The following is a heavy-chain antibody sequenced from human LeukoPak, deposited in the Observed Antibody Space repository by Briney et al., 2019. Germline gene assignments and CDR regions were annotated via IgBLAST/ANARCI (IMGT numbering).Heavy chain of an antibody. CDR1: GFTFSSHW. CDR2: VSDTGRTT. V-gene: IGHV3-23*01. Sequence: PGGSLSLSCAASGFTFSSHWMSWVRQAPGKGLEWVSAVSDTGRTTYYTDSVKGRFTISRDNSKNTLYLQMNSLRAEDTAVYYCAKRDGYPSYHFDYWGQGTLATVSS. J-gene: IGHJ4*02. D-gene: IGHD5-24*01. CDR3: AKRDGYPSYHFDY.